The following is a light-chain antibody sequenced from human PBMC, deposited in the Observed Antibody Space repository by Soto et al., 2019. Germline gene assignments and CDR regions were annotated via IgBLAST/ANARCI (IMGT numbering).Light chain of an antibody. Sequence: EIVLTQSPATLSLSPGERATLSCTASQSVTSSCLAWYQRKPGQAPRLLIHTTSTSATDIPDRFRGSGSGTNFTLTISRLQPEDFSVYYCQKCVGSPLFSFGPGTRVDI. CDR1: QSVTSSC. CDR3: QKCVGSPLFS. V-gene: IGKV3-20*01. CDR2: TTS. J-gene: IGKJ3*01.